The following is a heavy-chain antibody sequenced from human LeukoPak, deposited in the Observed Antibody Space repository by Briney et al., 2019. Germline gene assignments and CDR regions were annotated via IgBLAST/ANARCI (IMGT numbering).Heavy chain of an antibody. CDR2: IRGSGGGT. D-gene: IGHD3-10*01. V-gene: IGHV3-23*01. J-gene: IGHJ4*02. CDR1: GFTFSSYG. CDR3: AKGGGGYLDY. Sequence: AGGSLRLSCAASGFTFSSYGMNWVRQAPGKGLEWVSAIRGSGGGTYYADSVKGRFTISRDNSKDTLYVQMNSLRAEDTAVYYCAKGGGGYLDYWGQGTLVTVSS.